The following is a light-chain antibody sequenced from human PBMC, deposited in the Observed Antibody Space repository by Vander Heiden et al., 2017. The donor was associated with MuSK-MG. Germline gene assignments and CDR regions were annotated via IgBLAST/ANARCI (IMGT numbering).Light chain of an antibody. CDR3: SSDRRGSTPYV. J-gene: IGLJ1*01. V-gene: IGLV2-14*01. CDR1: SNDIGRYDY. Sequence: VSGSPGQSITISCTGISNDIGRYDYVSWYQHLPGKAPKLIIYEVTNRPSGVSDRFSGSKSGNTASLTISGLQYDDEADYYCSSDRRGSTPYVFGSGTKVTVL. CDR2: EVT.